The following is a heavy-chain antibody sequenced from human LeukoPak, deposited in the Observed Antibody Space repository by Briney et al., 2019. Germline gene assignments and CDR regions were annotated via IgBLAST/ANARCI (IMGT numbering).Heavy chain of an antibody. CDR3: ARVRVSTIAGGYGMDV. CDR1: GGSISSYY. V-gene: IGHV4-59*12. Sequence: SETLSLTCTVSGGSISSYYWSWIRQPPGKGLEWIGYIYYSGTTYYNPSLKSRVTISVDTSKNQFSLNLSSVTAADTAVYYCARVRVSTIAGGYGMDVWGQGTTVTVSS. D-gene: IGHD5/OR15-5a*01. CDR2: IYYSGTT. J-gene: IGHJ6*02.